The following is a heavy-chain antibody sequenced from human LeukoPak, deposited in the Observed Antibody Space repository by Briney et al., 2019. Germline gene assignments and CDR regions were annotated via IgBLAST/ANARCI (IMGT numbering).Heavy chain of an antibody. Sequence: GGSLRLSCAASGFTFSSYGMHWVRQAPGKGLEWVAFIRYDGSNKYYADSVKGRFTISRDNSKNTLYLQMNSLRAEDTAVYYCAKDRAIFGVVYYYYYMDVWGKGTTVTVSS. CDR2: IRYDGSNK. V-gene: IGHV3-30*02. CDR1: GFTFSSYG. D-gene: IGHD3-3*01. CDR3: AKDRAIFGVVYYYYYMDV. J-gene: IGHJ6*03.